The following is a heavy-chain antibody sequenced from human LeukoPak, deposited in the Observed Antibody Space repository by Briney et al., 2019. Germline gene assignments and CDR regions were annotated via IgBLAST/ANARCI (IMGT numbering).Heavy chain of an antibody. D-gene: IGHD2-15*01. Sequence: SETLSLTCTVSGGSISGSTYYWGWIRQPPGKGLEWIGYIYYSGSTNYNPSLKSRVTISVDTSKNQFSLKLSSVTAADTAVYYCARAQAGLHYYWGQGTLVTVSS. J-gene: IGHJ4*02. CDR3: ARAQAGLHYY. CDR1: GGSISGSTYY. V-gene: IGHV4-61*05. CDR2: IYYSGST.